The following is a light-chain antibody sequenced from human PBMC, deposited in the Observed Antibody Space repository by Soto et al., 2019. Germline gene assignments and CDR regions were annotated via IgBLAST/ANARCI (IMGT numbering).Light chain of an antibody. CDR2: YDD. V-gene: IGLV1-36*01. CDR1: NSNIRTNA. Sequence: QSVLTQPPSVSEAPRQRVTISCSGSNSNIRTNAVTWYQQLPGKAPELLIYYDDLLPSGVSDRFSGSKSGTSASLAISWLQSEDEADYYCAAWDDSLNAYVFGAGTKVTVL. CDR3: AAWDDSLNAYV. J-gene: IGLJ1*01.